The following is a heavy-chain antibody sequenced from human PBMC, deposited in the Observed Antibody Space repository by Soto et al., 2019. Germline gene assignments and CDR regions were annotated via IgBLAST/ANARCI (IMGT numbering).Heavy chain of an antibody. J-gene: IGHJ4*02. CDR3: ARPPGNGGAIDY. V-gene: IGHV3-33*01. CDR2: IWHDGKNK. Sequence: QVQLVESGGGVVQPGRSLRLSCAASGFTFSNYGLHWVRQAPGKGLEWVAIIWHDGKNKDYADSVKGRFTVSRDNSKNALYWKRNSLRAGDTVVYHGARPPGNGGAIDYGGQEPLVTVS. D-gene: IGHD3-10*01. CDR1: GFTFSNYG.